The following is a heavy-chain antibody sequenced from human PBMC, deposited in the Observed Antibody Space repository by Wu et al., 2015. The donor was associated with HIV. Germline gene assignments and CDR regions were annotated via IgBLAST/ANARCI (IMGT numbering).Heavy chain of an antibody. Sequence: QVQLVQSGAEVKKPGSSVKVSCKASGGTFSSYAISWVRQAPGQGLEWMGGIIPILGTANYAQKFQGRVTITTDESTSTAYMELSSLRSEDTAVYYCATPYYDILTGYEYYFDYWGQGTLVTVSS. V-gene: IGHV1-69*05. J-gene: IGHJ4*02. CDR3: ATPYYDILTGYEYYFDY. CDR1: GGTFSSYA. D-gene: IGHD3-9*01. CDR2: IIPILGTA.